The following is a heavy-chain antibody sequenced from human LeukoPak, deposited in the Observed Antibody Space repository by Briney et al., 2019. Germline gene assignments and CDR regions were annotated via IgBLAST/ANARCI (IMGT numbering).Heavy chain of an antibody. CDR1: GYTFISHN. Sequence: GASVKVSCKASGYTFISHNMHWVRQAPRHGLEWMGMINPSGGSTTYAQKFQGRVTMTRDTSTSTVYMELSSLRSEDTAVYFCARDLRRHVYIRDWYFDLWGRGTLVTVFS. CDR2: INPSGGST. J-gene: IGHJ2*01. D-gene: IGHD5-24*01. CDR3: ARDLRRHVYIRDWYFDL. V-gene: IGHV1-46*01.